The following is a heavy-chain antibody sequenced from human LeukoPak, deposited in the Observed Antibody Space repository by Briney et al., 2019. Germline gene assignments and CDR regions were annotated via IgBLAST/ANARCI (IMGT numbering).Heavy chain of an antibody. V-gene: IGHV3-23*01. CDR3: AKDHPQSLYSGSLVDS. D-gene: IGHD1-26*01. J-gene: IGHJ4*02. Sequence: QPGGSLRLSCAASGFTFSSYAMSWVRQAPGKGLEWVSAISGSGGSTYYADSVKGRFTISRDNSKNTLYLQMNSLRAEDTDVYYCAKDHPQSLYSGSLVDSRGQGTLVTVSS. CDR2: ISGSGGST. CDR1: GFTFSSYA.